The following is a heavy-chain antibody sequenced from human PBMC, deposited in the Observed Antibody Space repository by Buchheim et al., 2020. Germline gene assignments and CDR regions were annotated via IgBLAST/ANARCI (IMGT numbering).Heavy chain of an antibody. Sequence: QVQLVQPGAEVTKPGASVKVSCKGSGHTFTSHFMHWVRQAPGQGLEWMGLINPRGDSTSYAQNFRGRVTITRDTSPSTVYLELSSLTSEDTAIYFCAGEGISKTLDYWGQGAL. J-gene: IGHJ4*02. D-gene: IGHD2-15*01. V-gene: IGHV1-46*01. CDR2: INPRGDST. CDR1: GHTFTSHF. CDR3: AGEGISKTLDY.